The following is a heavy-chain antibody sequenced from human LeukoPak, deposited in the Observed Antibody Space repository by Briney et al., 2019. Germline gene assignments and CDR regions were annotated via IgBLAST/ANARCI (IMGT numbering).Heavy chain of an antibody. CDR2: IYTSGST. D-gene: IGHD1-26*01. V-gene: IGHV4-4*07. Sequence: PSETLSLTCTVSGGSISGYYWSWIRQPAGKGLEWIGRIYTSGSTNYNPSLKSRVTMSVDTSKNQFSLKVSSVTAADTAVYYCARQSPARYSGSYSADYWGQGTLVTVSS. CDR1: GGSISGYY. CDR3: ARQSPARYSGSYSADY. J-gene: IGHJ4*02.